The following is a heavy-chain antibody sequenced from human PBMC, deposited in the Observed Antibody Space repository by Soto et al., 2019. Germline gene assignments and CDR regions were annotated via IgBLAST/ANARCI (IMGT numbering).Heavy chain of an antibody. CDR3: ATLRFLEWPTITPDAFDI. CDR1: GFTFRGYA. V-gene: IGHV3-30-3*01. CDR2: ISHDGSNK. Sequence: PGGSLRLSCAASGFTFRGYAMHWVRQAPGKGLECVAVISHDGSNKFYRDYVKGRFTISRDNSKNTLYLQINSLRSEDTAVYYCATLRFLEWPTITPDAFDIWGQGTMVTVSS. J-gene: IGHJ3*02. D-gene: IGHD3-3*01.